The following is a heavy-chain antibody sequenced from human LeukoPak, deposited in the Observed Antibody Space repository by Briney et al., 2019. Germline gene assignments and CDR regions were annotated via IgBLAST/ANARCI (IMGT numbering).Heavy chain of an antibody. J-gene: IGHJ4*02. V-gene: IGHV3-21*01. CDR2: ISSSSSYI. Sequence: PGGSLRLSCAASGFTFSSYSMNWVRQAPGKGLEWVSSISSSSSYIYYADSVKGRFTISRDNAKNSLYLRMNSLRAEDTAVYYCARSFRYSGYAFDYWGQGTLVTVSS. D-gene: IGHD5-12*01. CDR3: ARSFRYSGYAFDY. CDR1: GFTFSSYS.